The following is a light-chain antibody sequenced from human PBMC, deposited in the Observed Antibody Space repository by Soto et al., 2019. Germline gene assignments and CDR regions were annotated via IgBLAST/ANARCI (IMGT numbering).Light chain of an antibody. Sequence: QAVVTQPPSASGTPGQRVTISCSGSSSNIGSNTVNWYQQLPGTAPKLLIYSNNQRPSGVPDRFSGSKSGTSASLAISGLQSEDEADYYCAAWDDSLNGHVVFCGGTKLTVL. CDR1: SSNIGSNT. J-gene: IGLJ2*01. CDR3: AAWDDSLNGHVV. V-gene: IGLV1-44*01. CDR2: SNN.